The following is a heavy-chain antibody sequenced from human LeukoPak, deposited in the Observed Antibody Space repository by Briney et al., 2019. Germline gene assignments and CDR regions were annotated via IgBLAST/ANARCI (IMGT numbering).Heavy chain of an antibody. CDR3: ARDTWGYCSGGSCPRLYYYYGVDV. CDR2: IYYSGST. V-gene: IGHV4-30-4*01. J-gene: IGHJ6*02. Sequence: SETLSLTCTVSGGSISSGDYYWSWIRQPPGKGLEWIGYIYYSGSTYYNPSLKSRVTISVDTSKNQFSLKLSSVTAADTAVYYCARDTWGYCSGGSCPRLYYYYGVDVWGQGTTVTVSS. CDR1: GGSISSGDYY. D-gene: IGHD2-15*01.